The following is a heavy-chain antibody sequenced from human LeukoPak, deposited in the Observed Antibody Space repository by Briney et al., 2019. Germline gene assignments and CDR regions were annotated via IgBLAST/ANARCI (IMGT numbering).Heavy chain of an antibody. Sequence: GGSLRPSCAASGFTFSSYGMHWVRQAPGKGLEWVAVIWYDGSNKYYADSVKGRFTISRDNSKNTLYLQMNSLRAEDTAVYYCARDRDPNYYDSSGYFNYWGQGTLVTVSS. J-gene: IGHJ4*02. CDR2: IWYDGSNK. D-gene: IGHD3-22*01. CDR1: GFTFSSYG. V-gene: IGHV3-33*01. CDR3: ARDRDPNYYDSSGYFNY.